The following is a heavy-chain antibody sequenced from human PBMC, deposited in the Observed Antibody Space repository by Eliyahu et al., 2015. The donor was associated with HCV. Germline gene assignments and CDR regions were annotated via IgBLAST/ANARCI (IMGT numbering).Heavy chain of an antibody. V-gene: IGHV3-23*01. D-gene: IGHD5-18*01. CDR1: GFXFSNYA. Sequence: EVQLLESGGGLVQPGGSLRVSCAASGFXFSNYAMSWVRQAPGKGLEWVSSISGSGGSTYYADSVKGRFTISTDNSKNTLYLQMISLRAEDTAVYYCAKGLLDSYGFSFYYYGMDVWGQGTTVTVSS. CDR3: AKGLLDSYGFSFYYYGMDV. J-gene: IGHJ6*02. CDR2: ISGSGGST.